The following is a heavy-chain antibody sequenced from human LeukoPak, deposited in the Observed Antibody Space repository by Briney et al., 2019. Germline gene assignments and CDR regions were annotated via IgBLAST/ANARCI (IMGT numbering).Heavy chain of an antibody. CDR3: ARLPYYDFWSGYYTKGPVYYMDV. D-gene: IGHD3-3*01. CDR1: GGSISSSSYY. V-gene: IGHV4-39*01. J-gene: IGHJ6*03. Sequence: SETLSLTCTVSGGSISSSSYYWGWIRQPPGKGLEWIGSIYYSGSTYYNPSLKSRVTISVDTSKNQFSLKLSSVTAADTAAYYCARLPYYDFWSGYYTKGPVYYMDVWGKGTTVTVSS. CDR2: IYYSGST.